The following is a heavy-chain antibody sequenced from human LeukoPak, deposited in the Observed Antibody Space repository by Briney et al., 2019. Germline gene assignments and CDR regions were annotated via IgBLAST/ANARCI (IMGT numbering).Heavy chain of an antibody. Sequence: SETLSLTCTVSGGSISSYYWSWIRQPPAKGLEWIGNIFSSGSTNYNPSLRRRVTISVDTSKYQFSRKLSSVTAADTAVYFCARHLGGYSHFDYWGRGTLVTVSS. J-gene: IGHJ4*02. CDR2: IFSSGST. D-gene: IGHD4-11*01. CDR1: GGSISSYY. CDR3: ARHLGGYSHFDY. V-gene: IGHV4-59*08.